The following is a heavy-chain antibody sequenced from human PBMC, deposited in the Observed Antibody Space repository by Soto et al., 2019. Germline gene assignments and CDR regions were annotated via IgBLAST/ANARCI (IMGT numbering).Heavy chain of an antibody. Sequence: EVQLVETGGGLIQPGGSLRLSCAASVFTVSSNYMSWVRQAPGKGLEWVSVIYSGGSTYYADSVRGRFTISRDNSKNTLYLQMKSLRAEDTAVYYCARDPPATRHGMDVWGQGTTVTVSS. CDR2: IYSGGST. CDR1: VFTVSSNY. J-gene: IGHJ6*02. CDR3: ARDPPATRHGMDV. V-gene: IGHV3-53*02.